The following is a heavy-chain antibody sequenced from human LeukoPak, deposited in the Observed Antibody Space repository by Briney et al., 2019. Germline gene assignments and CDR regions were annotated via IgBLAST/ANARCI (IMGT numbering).Heavy chain of an antibody. CDR1: GYTFTIYD. CDR2: MNPNSGNT. V-gene: IGHV1-8*01. D-gene: IGHD6-13*01. J-gene: IGHJ6*03. Sequence: VASVNVSCKASGYTFTIYDINWVRQATGQGMEWMGWMNPNSGNTGYAQKFQGRVTMTRNTSISTAYMELSSLRSEDTAVYYCARGGYSSTHYYYYYYMDVWGKGTTVTVSS. CDR3: ARGGYSSTHYYYYYYMDV.